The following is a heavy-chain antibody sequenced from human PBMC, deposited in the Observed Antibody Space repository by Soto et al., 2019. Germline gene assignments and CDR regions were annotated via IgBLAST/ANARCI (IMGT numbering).Heavy chain of an antibody. CDR2: ISSDGSNK. J-gene: IGHJ4*02. CDR3: ARDDEGGSDCDLGY. D-gene: IGHD1-26*01. Sequence: QVQLVESGGGVVQPGRSLRLSCAVSGFTFSSHAMHWVRQAPGKGLEWVALISSDGSNKYYADSVKGGFTTSRDNSKNTMYLQINSLRVEDTAVYYCARDDEGGSDCDLGYWGQGALVTVSS. CDR1: GFTFSSHA. V-gene: IGHV3-30-3*01.